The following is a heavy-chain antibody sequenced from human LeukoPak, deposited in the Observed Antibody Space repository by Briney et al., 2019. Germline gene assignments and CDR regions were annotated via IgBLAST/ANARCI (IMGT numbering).Heavy chain of an antibody. CDR3: ARGLNDSWTGENY. J-gene: IGHJ4*02. Sequence: SETLSLTCAVYGGSFSGYYWSWIRQPPGKGLEWIGEINHSGSTNYNPSLKSRVTISLDTSKSQFSLKVRYVTAADTAVYYCARGLNDSWTGENYWGQGTLVTVSS. CDR1: GGSFSGYY. V-gene: IGHV4-34*01. D-gene: IGHD3-3*01. CDR2: INHSGST.